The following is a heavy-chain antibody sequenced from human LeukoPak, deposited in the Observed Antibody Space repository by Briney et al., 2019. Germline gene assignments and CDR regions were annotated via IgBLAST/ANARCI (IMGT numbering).Heavy chain of an antibody. CDR2: IYWNDDK. D-gene: IGHD5-24*01. CDR3: AHVTATICADY. CDR1: GFSLSTSGVG. J-gene: IGHJ4*02. Sequence: SGPTLVKPTQTLTLTCTFSGFSLSTSGVGVGWIRQPPGKALEWLALIYWNDDKRYSPSLKSRLTIAKDTSKNQVVLTMTNMDPVDTATYCCAHVTATICADYWGQGTLVTVSS. V-gene: IGHV2-5*01.